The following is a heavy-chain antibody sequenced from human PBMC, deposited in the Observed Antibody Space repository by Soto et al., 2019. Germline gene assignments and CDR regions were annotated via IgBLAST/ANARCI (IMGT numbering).Heavy chain of an antibody. J-gene: IGHJ6*02. CDR2: IWYDGSNK. CDR3: ARDSSPSSSFSSSWPYYYYGMDV. CDR1: GFTFSSYG. Sequence: PGGSLRLSCAASGFTFSSYGMHWVRQAPGKGLEWVAVIWYDGSNKYYADSVKGRFTISRDNSKNTLYLQMNSLRAEDTAVYYCARDSSPSSSFSSSWPYYYYGMDVWGQGTTVTVSS. D-gene: IGHD6-13*01. V-gene: IGHV3-33*01.